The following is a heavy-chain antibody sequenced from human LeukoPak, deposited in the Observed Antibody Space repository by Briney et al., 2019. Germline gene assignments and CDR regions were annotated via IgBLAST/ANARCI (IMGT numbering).Heavy chain of an antibody. CDR2: VKSKTDGGTT. J-gene: IGHJ4*02. CDR3: TTEYGSGTYYFFGF. D-gene: IGHD3-10*01. Sequence: GGSLRLSCVASGLPIGDFAMHWVRQAPGKGLEWVGRVKSKTDGGTTDYAAPVKGRFTISRDDSKNTLYLQMNSLKTEDTAVYYCTTEYGSGTYYFFGFWGQGTLVTVSS. V-gene: IGHV3-15*01. CDR1: GLPIGDFA.